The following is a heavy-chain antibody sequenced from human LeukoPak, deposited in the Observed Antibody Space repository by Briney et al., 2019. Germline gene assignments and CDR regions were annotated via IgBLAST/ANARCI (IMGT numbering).Heavy chain of an antibody. CDR1: GGTFSSYA. V-gene: IGHV1-69*05. D-gene: IGHD3-10*01. CDR2: IIPIFGTA. J-gene: IGHJ4*02. Sequence: RASVKVSCKASGGTFSSYAISWVRQAPGQGLEWMGGIIPIFGTANYAQKFQGRVTITTDESTSTAYMELSSLRSEDTAVYYCARAPLLGFGELSTKYYFDHWGQGTLVTVSS. CDR3: ARAPLLGFGELSTKYYFDH.